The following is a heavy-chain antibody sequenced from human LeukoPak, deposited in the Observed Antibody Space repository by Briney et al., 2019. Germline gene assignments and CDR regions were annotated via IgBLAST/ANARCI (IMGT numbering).Heavy chain of an antibody. V-gene: IGHV4-61*02. J-gene: IGHJ5*02. D-gene: IGHD4-11*01. CDR3: ARMTTVPNWFDP. Sequence: SETLSLTCTVSGGSISSGGYYWSWIRQPAGKGLEWIGRIYTSGSTNYNPSLKSRVTMSVDTSKNQFSLKLSSVTVADTAVYYCARMTTVPNWFDPWGQGTLVTVSS. CDR2: IYTSGST. CDR1: GGSISSGGYY.